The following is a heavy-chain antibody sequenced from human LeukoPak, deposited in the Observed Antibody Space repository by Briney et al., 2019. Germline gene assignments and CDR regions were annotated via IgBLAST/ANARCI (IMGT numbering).Heavy chain of an antibody. CDR2: IKQDGSEK. V-gene: IGHV3-7*01. Sequence: GGSLRLSCAASGFTLSSYWMTWVRQAPGKGLEWVANIKQDGSEKYYVDSVKGGFTISRDNSKNSLYLQMNSLRAEDTAVYYCARYPYSDNWSYYFDYWGQGTLVTVAS. CDR3: ARYPYSDNWSYYFDY. J-gene: IGHJ4*02. CDR1: GFTLSSYW. D-gene: IGHD1-1*01.